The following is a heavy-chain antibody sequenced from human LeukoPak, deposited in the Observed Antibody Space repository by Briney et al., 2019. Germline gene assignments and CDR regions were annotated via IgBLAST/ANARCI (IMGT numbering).Heavy chain of an antibody. V-gene: IGHV4-59*02. D-gene: IGHD6-19*01. J-gene: IGHJ5*02. CDR1: GGSVTSYY. CDR3: ARCSSGYWFDP. Sequence: SETLSLTCTVSGGSVTSYYWSWIRQSPGKGLEWIGYMYYTGSTSYNPSLQSRVTISVDTSKNQFTLRLRSLTAADTAVYYCARCSSGYWFDPWGQGTLVTVSS. CDR2: MYYTGST.